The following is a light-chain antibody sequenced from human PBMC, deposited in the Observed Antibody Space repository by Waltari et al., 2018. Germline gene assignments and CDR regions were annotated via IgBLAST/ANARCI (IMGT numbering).Light chain of an antibody. Sequence: QSALTQPPSASGSPGQSVTISCTGTSSAVGGYNYVSWYQQHPGKAPKLMIYEVSKRPSGVPDRFSGSKSGNTASLTVSGLQAEDEADYYCSSYAGTDVVFGGGTKLTVL. V-gene: IGLV2-8*01. CDR2: EVS. J-gene: IGLJ2*01. CDR1: SSAVGGYNY. CDR3: SSYAGTDVV.